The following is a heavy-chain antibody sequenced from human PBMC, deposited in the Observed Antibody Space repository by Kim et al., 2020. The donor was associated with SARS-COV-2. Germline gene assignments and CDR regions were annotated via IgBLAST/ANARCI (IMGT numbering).Heavy chain of an antibody. J-gene: IGHJ3*02. CDR1: GFTFSDYY. V-gene: IGHV3-11*01. D-gene: IGHD3-9*01. Sequence: GGSLRLSCAASGFTFSDYYMSWIRQAPGKGLEWVSYISSSGSTIYYADSVKGRFTISRDNAKNSLYLQMNSLRAEDTAVYYCARTYDNPPNDAFDIWGQGTMVTVSS. CDR3: ARTYDNPPNDAFDI. CDR2: ISSSGSTI.